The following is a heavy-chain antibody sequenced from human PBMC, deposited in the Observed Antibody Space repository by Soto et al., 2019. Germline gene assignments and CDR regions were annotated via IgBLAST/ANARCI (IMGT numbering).Heavy chain of an antibody. D-gene: IGHD6-19*01. CDR3: ASNPHGIAVPEYFYGMDV. J-gene: IGHJ6*02. CDR1: GDSVSSGSYY. Sequence: SETLSLTCTVSGDSVSSGSYYWSWIRQPPGKGLERIGYIYHIGSTNYNPSLKSRVTIAVDTSKNQFSLKLSSVTAADTAVYYCASNPHGIAVPEYFYGMDVWGQGTTVTVSS. CDR2: IYHIGST. V-gene: IGHV4-61*01.